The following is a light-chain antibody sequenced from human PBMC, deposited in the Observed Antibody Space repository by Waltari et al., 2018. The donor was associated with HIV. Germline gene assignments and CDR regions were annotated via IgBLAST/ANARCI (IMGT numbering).Light chain of an antibody. Sequence: QSALTHPASVSGSPGQSITISCTGTSSDVGGYNYFPWYQQHPGKAPKLMIYDVSNRPSGVSNRFSGSKSGNTASLTISGLQAEDEADYYCSSYTSSSTPYVFGTGTKVTVL. CDR3: SSYTSSSTPYV. CDR1: SSDVGGYNY. CDR2: DVS. V-gene: IGLV2-14*03. J-gene: IGLJ1*01.